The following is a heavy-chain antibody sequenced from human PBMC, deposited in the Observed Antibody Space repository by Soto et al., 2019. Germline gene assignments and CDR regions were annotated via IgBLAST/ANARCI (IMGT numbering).Heavy chain of an antibody. CDR3: ARANYGSGRAMDV. V-gene: IGHV4-4*02. J-gene: IGHJ6*02. CDR2: IYHSGST. D-gene: IGHD3-10*01. CDR1: GGSISSSNW. Sequence: SETLSLTCAVSGGSISSSNWWSWVRQPPGKGLEWIGEIYHSGSTNYNPSLKSRVTISVDKSKNQFSLKLSSVTAADTAMYYCARANYGSGRAMDVWGQGTTVTVSS.